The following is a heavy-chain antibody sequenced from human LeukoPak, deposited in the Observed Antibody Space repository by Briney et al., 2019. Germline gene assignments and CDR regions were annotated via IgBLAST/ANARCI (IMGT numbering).Heavy chain of an antibody. CDR1: GFTFDDYA. Sequence: GGSLRLSCAASGFTFDDYAMSWVRHAPGKGLEWVSAISGSGGSTYYADSVKGRFTISRDNSKNTLYLQMNSLRAEDTAVYYCAKDVEDSGSWKYYYYYYYMDVWGKGTTVTISS. D-gene: IGHD6-13*01. V-gene: IGHV3-23*01. CDR2: ISGSGGST. J-gene: IGHJ6*03. CDR3: AKDVEDSGSWKYYYYYYYMDV.